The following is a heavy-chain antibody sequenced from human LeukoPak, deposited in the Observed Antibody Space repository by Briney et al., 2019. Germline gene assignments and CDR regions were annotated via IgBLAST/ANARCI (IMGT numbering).Heavy chain of an antibody. CDR2: IGTAGGT. CDR1: GFTFSXXX. V-gene: IGHV3-13*01. D-gene: IGHD6-19*01. J-gene: IGHJ3*02. Sequence: GGSLRLSCAASGFTFSXXXXXXVRQATGKGLXXXXXIGTAGGTYYPGSVKGRFTISRENAKNSLYLQMNSLRAGDTAVYYCARSLLAGTRGAFDIWGQGTMVTVSS. CDR3: ARSLLAGTRGAFDI.